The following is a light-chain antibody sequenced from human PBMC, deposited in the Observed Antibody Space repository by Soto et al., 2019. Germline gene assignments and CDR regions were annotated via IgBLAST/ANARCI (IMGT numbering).Light chain of an antibody. J-gene: IGKJ1*01. Sequence: DTVMTQSPATLSLTSGERATISCLASQSISGTYLAWYQQKPGQSPRLLIYSASTRAPGIPDRFSGSGSGTDFTLTISRLEPEDFAVYYCQHYGSSPSTFGRGTKVDIK. CDR2: SAS. V-gene: IGKV3-20*01. CDR1: QSISGTY. CDR3: QHYGSSPST.